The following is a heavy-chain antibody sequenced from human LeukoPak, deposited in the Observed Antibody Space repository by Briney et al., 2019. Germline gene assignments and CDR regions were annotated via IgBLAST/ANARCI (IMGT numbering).Heavy chain of an antibody. D-gene: IGHD3-9*01. CDR2: IYHSGST. Sequence: SETLSLTCAVSGYSISSGYYWGWIRQPPGKGLEWIGSIYHSGSTYYNPSLKSRVTISVDTSKNQFSLKLSSVTAADTAVYYCAREGVYDDVLRYFDWTFQHWGQGTLVTVSS. CDR1: GYSISSGYY. CDR3: AREGVYDDVLRYFDWTFQH. J-gene: IGHJ1*01. V-gene: IGHV4-38-2*02.